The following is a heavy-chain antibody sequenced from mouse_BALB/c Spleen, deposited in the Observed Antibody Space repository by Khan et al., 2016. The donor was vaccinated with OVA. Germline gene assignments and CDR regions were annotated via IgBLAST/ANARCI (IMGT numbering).Heavy chain of an antibody. CDR2: IWSDGST. CDR1: GFSLTNYG. D-gene: IGHD2-4*01. Sequence: VQLQQSGPGLVAPSQSLSITCTISGFSLTNYGVHWVRQPPGKGLEWLVVIWSDGSTTYNSALISSLTISKDDSESQAFLKLNSLQTDDTALYFCARQAYYHYSIIDNWGQGTSVTVSS. V-gene: IGHV2-6-1*01. CDR3: ARQAYYHYSIIDN. J-gene: IGHJ4*01.